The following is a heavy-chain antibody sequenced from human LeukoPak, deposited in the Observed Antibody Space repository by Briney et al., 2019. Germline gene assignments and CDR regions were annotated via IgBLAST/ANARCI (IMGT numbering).Heavy chain of an antibody. J-gene: IGHJ6*02. CDR2: IYYSGST. CDR1: GGSISSSSYY. V-gene: IGHV4-39*07. CDR3: AYGSGNYYYYGMDV. D-gene: IGHD3-10*01. Sequence: SETLSLTCTVSGGSISSSSYYWGWIRQPPGKGLEWIGSIYYSGSTYYNPSLKSRVTISVDTSKNQFSLKLSSVTAADTAVYYCAYGSGNYYYYGMDVWGQGTTVTVSS.